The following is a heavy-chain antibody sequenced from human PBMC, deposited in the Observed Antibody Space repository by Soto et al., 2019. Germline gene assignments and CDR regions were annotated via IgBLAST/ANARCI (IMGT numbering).Heavy chain of an antibody. CDR1: GFSFSTYA. J-gene: IGHJ6*02. D-gene: IGHD2-15*01. V-gene: IGHV3-23*01. CDR3: AKVYGSGSRPYYYGMDV. Sequence: GGSLRLSCAASGFSFSTYAMTWVRQAPGKGLEWVSVVSYSGDTTYYAESVKARFTISRDNSKNTLYLQMNSLRGDDTAVYYCAKVYGSGSRPYYYGMDVWGQGTTVTVSS. CDR2: VSYSGDTT.